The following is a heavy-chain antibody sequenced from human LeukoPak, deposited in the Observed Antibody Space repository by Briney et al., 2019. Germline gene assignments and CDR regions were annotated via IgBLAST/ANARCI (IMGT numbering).Heavy chain of an antibody. D-gene: IGHD6-13*01. V-gene: IGHV3-11*01. Sequence: PGRSLRLSRAASGFTFSDYYMSSIRPAPGRGVEWVSYNSSSGSTIYYAVSVKGRFTISRDNAKNSLYLQMNSVRSEGTGEYYCSRDSAAAGNRMFDYWGQGTLVTVSS. CDR3: SRDSAAAGNRMFDY. CDR2: NSSSGSTI. CDR1: GFTFSDYY. J-gene: IGHJ4*02.